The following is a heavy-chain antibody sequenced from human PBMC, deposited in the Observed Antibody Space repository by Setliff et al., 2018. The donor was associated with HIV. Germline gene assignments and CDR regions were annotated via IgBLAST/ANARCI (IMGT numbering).Heavy chain of an antibody. V-gene: IGHV4-39*07. CDR3: ARGRVAVVKGYYYYYYGMDV. D-gene: IGHD2-15*01. CDR2: INHSGST. CDR1: GGSISSSSYY. Sequence: PSETLSLTCTVSGGSISSSSYYWGWVRQPPGKGLEWIGEINHSGSTNYNPSLKSRVTISVDTSKNQFSLKLSSVTAADTAVYYCARGRVAVVKGYYYYYYGMDVWGQGTTVTVSS. J-gene: IGHJ6*02.